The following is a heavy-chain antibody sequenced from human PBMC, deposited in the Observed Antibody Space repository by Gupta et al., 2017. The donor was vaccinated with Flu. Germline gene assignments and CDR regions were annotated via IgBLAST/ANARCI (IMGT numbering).Heavy chain of an antibody. J-gene: IGHJ4*02. D-gene: IGHD6-19*01. V-gene: IGHV3-23*01. CDR2: FSGRVDTT. Sequence: VRQAAGKGLEWVSGFSGRVDTTYYADSVKGRFAISRDNSKNTLYLQMSSLRAEDTAIYYCAKDLYTVPGALDSWGQGTLVTVSS. CDR3: AKDLYTVPGALDS.